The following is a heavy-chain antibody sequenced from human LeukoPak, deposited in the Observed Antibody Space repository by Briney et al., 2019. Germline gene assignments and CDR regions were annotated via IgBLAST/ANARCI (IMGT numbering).Heavy chain of an antibody. CDR1: GGTFTSYD. CDR2: IIPIFGTA. CDR3: AGRPYHCSSTSCSGSNLDYYYYYMDV. D-gene: IGHD2-2*01. V-gene: IGHV1-69*05. J-gene: IGHJ6*03. Sequence: SVKVSCKASGGTFTSYDINWVRQAPGQGLEWMGGIIPIFGTANYAQKFQGRVTITTDESTSTAYMELSSLRSEDTAVYYCAGRPYHCSSTSCSGSNLDYYYYYMDVWGKGTTVTVSS.